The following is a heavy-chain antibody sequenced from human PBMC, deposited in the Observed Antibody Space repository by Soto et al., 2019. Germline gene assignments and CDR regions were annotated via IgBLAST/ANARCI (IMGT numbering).Heavy chain of an antibody. CDR3: ARDLPYYYDSSGYSTTLDY. J-gene: IGHJ4*02. CDR2: INPSGGST. CDR1: GYTFTSYY. Sequence: ASVKVSCKASGYTFTSYYMHWVRQAPGQGLEWMGIINPSGGSTSYAQKFQGRVTMTRDTSTSTVYMELSSLRSEDTAVYYCARDLPYYYDSSGYSTTLDYWGQGTLVTVSS. D-gene: IGHD3-22*01. V-gene: IGHV1-46*01.